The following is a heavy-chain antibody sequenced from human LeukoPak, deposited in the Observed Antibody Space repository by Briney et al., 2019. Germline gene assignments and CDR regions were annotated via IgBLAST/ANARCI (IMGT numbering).Heavy chain of an antibody. V-gene: IGHV4-34*01. J-gene: IGHJ5*02. CDR3: ARDVDTAMVWASWFDP. CDR2: HNHRGST. Sequence: SETLSLTCAVYGGSFSGYYWRWIRQPPGKGLEWIGEHNHRGSTNYNPSLKSRVTISVDTSKNQFSLKLSSVTAADTAVYYCARDVDTAMVWASWFDPWGQGTLVTVSS. D-gene: IGHD5-18*01. CDR1: GGSFSGYY.